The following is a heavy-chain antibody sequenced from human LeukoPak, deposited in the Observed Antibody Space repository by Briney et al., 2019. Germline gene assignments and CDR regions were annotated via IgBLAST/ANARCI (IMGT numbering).Heavy chain of an antibody. J-gene: IGHJ6*03. CDR1: GGSISSSSYY. D-gene: IGHD3-3*01. Sequence: SETLSLTRTVSGGSISSSSYYWSWIRQPAGKGLEWIGRIYTSGSTNYNPSLKSRVTISVDTSKNQFSLKLSSVTAADTAVYYCASKVVDDFWSGYYYYYYYMDVWGKGTTVTVSS. CDR3: ASKVVDDFWSGYYYYYYYMDV. V-gene: IGHV4-61*02. CDR2: IYTSGST.